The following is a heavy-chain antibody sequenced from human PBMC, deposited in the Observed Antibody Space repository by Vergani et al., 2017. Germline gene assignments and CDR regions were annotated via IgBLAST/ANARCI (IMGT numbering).Heavy chain of an antibody. V-gene: IGHV3-30*02. D-gene: IGHD1-7*01. CDR1: GLTLSSYG. Sequence: QVQLVESGGGVVQPGGSMRLSCSASGLTLSSYGVHWVRQAPGRGLESVTFTRPHEDGAFYSASVRGRFTVSRDNSKNTLYLEMNRLNVDDTAIYYCGKTQGTVVGTWWFDPWGQGTPGTVSS. J-gene: IGHJ5*02. CDR2: TRPHEDGA. CDR3: GKTQGTVVGTWWFDP.